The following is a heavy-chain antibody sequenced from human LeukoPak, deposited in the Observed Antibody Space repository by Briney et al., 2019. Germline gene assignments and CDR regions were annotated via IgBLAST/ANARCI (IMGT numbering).Heavy chain of an antibody. Sequence: PGGSLRLSCAASGFTFDNYAMNWVRQVPGKGLEWISLISWNSGTIGYADSVKGRFTISRDNSKNTLYLQMNSLRAEDTAVYYCASLWGPMIVVVIPWGQGTLVTVSS. CDR1: GFTFDNYA. CDR2: ISWNSGTI. V-gene: IGHV3-9*01. CDR3: ASLWGPMIVVVIP. J-gene: IGHJ5*02. D-gene: IGHD3-22*01.